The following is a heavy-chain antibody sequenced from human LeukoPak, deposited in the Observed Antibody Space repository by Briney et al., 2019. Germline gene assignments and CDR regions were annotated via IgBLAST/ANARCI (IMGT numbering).Heavy chain of an antibody. Sequence: GGSLRLSCAASGFTFSSYAMHWVRQAPGKGLEWVAVISYDGSNKYYADPVKGRFTISRDNAMNSLYLQMNSLRAEDTAICYCARSLPYGTTWYGRSDFWGQGTLVTVSS. J-gene: IGHJ4*02. CDR1: GFTFSSYA. D-gene: IGHD6-13*01. V-gene: IGHV3-30-3*01. CDR2: ISYDGSNK. CDR3: ARSLPYGTTWYGRSDF.